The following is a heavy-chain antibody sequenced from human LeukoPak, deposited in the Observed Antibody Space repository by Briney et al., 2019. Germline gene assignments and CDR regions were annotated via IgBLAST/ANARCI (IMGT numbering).Heavy chain of an antibody. J-gene: IGHJ5*02. D-gene: IGHD2-15*01. V-gene: IGHV4-61*01. Sequence: SETLSLTCTVSGGSVSSGNYYWSWIRQPPGKGLEWIGYIYYSGSTNYKPSLNSRVTMSVDTSKNEFSLKLSSVTAADTAVYYCARVEYCSGGDCYPPGWFDPWGQGTLVTVSS. CDR3: ARVEYCSGGDCYPPGWFDP. CDR2: IYYSGST. CDR1: GGSVSSGNYY.